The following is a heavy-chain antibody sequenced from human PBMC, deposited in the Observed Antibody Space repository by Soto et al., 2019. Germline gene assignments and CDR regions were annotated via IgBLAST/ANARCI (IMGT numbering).Heavy chain of an antibody. CDR2: ISYDGTAE. CDR1: GFTLSNYG. J-gene: IGHJ6*02. Sequence: PGGSLRLSCVASGFTLSNYGMHWVRQAPGKGLEWVAMISYDGTAEYYVDSVKGRFTISRDISENALYLQMNSLRPEDTALYYCVRVGWGYSYGNGLDDWGQGTTVTVSS. D-gene: IGHD5-18*01. V-gene: IGHV3-30*03. CDR3: VRVGWGYSYGNGLDD.